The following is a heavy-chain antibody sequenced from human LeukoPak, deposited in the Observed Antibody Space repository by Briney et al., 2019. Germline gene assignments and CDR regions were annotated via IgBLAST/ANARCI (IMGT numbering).Heavy chain of an antibody. CDR1: GGTFSSYA. Sequence: SVKVSCKASGGTFSSYAISWVRQAPGQGLEWMGRIIPILGIANYAQKFQGRVTITADKSTSTAYMELSSLRSEDTAMYYCATKVLVAGHRLDAFDIWGQGTMVTVSS. D-gene: IGHD6-19*01. CDR2: IIPILGIA. CDR3: ATKVLVAGHRLDAFDI. V-gene: IGHV1-69*04. J-gene: IGHJ3*02.